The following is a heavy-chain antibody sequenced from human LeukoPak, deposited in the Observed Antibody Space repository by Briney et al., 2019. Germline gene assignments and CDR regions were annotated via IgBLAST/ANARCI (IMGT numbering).Heavy chain of an antibody. J-gene: IGHJ4*02. Sequence: GGSLRLSCAASGLTFSSHWMHWVRQAPGKGLVWVSRITNDGSSTTYADSVKGRFTISRDNAKNMLYLQMNSLRAEDTAVYYCAKSGYSSSWYYFDYWGQGTLVTVSS. CDR1: GLTFSSHW. CDR3: AKSGYSSSWYYFDY. D-gene: IGHD6-13*01. CDR2: ITNDGSST. V-gene: IGHV3-74*01.